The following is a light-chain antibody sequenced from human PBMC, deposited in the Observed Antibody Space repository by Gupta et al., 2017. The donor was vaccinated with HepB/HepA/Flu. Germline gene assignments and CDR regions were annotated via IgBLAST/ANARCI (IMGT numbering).Light chain of an antibody. V-gene: IGKV3-15*01. Sequence: EIVITQSPATLSVSPGERATFSCRASQSVSSNLAWYQQKPGQAPRLLIYGASTRATGIPARFSGSGSGTEFTLTISSLQSEDFAVYYCQQYNNWPPYTFGQGTKLEIK. CDR1: QSVSSN. J-gene: IGKJ2*01. CDR3: QQYNNWPPYT. CDR2: GAS.